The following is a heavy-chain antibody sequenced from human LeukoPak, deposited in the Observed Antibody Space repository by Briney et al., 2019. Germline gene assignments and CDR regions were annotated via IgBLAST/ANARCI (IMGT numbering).Heavy chain of an antibody. Sequence: ASVKVSCKASGYTFTSYYMHWVRQAPGQGLEYMGVINPSGGTTRYAQKFQGRVTVTRDASTSTVYMELSSLRSEDTAVYYCARDRETYSSGSSLDYWGLGTLVTVSS. CDR3: ARDRETYSSGSSLDY. V-gene: IGHV1-46*01. CDR2: INPSGGTT. CDR1: GYTFTSYY. J-gene: IGHJ4*02. D-gene: IGHD6-19*01.